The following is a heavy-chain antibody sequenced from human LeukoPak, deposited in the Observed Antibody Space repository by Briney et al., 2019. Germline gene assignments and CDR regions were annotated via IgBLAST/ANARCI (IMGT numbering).Heavy chain of an antibody. V-gene: IGHV1-69*05. CDR2: IIPIFGTA. J-gene: IGHJ4*02. D-gene: IGHD5-24*01. CDR1: GGTFSSYA. CDR3: ARAKMATSNFDY. Sequence: GASVKVSCKASGGTFSSYAISWVRQAPGQGLEWMGGIIPIFGTANYAQKFQGRVTITTDESTSTAYMELSSLRSGDTAVYYCARAKMATSNFDYWGQGTLVTVSS.